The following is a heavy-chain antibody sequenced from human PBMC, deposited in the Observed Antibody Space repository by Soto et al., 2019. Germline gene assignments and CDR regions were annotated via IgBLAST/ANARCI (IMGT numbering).Heavy chain of an antibody. CDR1: GGTFSSYA. J-gene: IGHJ4*02. V-gene: IGHV1-69*13. D-gene: IGHD5-12*01. Sequence: GASVKVSCKASGGTFSSYAISWVRQAPGQGLEWMGGIIPIFGTANYAQKFQGRVTITADESTSTAYMELSSLRSEDTAVYYCAREYRSGYDSFDYWGQGTLVTVSS. CDR3: AREYRSGYDSFDY. CDR2: IIPIFGTA.